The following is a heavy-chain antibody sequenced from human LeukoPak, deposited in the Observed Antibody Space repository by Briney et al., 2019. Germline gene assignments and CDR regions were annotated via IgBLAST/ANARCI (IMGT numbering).Heavy chain of an antibody. CDR2: IYYSGST. J-gene: IGHJ5*02. D-gene: IGHD3-9*01. CDR1: GGSISSYY. Sequence: SETLSPTCTVSGGSISSYYWSWIRQPPGKGLEWIGYIYYSGSTNYNPSLKSRVTISVDTSKNQFSLKLSSVTAADTAVYYCARGDAYYDILTGYYLDWFDPWGQGTLVTVSS. V-gene: IGHV4-59*01. CDR3: ARGDAYYDILTGYYLDWFDP.